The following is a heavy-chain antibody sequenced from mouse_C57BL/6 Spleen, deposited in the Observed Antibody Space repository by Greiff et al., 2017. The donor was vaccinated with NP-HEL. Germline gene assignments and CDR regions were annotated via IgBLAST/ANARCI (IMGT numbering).Heavy chain of an antibody. J-gene: IGHJ4*01. CDR1: GFSINSDCY. Sequence: EVQLVESGPSLVRPSQTLSLTCTVTGFSINSDCYWIWIRQFPGNKLEYIGYTFYSGITYYNPSLESRTYITRDTSKNQFSLKLSSVTTEDTATYYCARASYDGYYDAMDYWGQGTSVTVSS. CDR3: ARASYDGYYDAMDY. CDR2: TFYSGIT. D-gene: IGHD2-3*01. V-gene: IGHV3-3*01.